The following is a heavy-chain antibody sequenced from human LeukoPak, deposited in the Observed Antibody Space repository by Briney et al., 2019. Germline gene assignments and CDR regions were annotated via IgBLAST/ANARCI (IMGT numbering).Heavy chain of an antibody. J-gene: IGHJ4*02. CDR1: GFTFDDYA. CDR2: ISWNSGSI. CDR3: AKATFDY. V-gene: IGHV3-9*01. Sequence: GRSLRLSCAASGFTFDDYAMHWVRQAPGKGLEWVSGISWNSGSIGYADSVKGRFTISRDNAKNSLYLQMNSLRAEDTALYYCAKATFDYCGQGTLVTVSS.